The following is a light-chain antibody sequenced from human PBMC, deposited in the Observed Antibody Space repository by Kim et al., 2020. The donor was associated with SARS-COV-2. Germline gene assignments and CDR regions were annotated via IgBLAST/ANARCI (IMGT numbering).Light chain of an antibody. V-gene: IGKV3-20*01. CDR3: QQYGSSPPSWT. CDR1: QSISSNY. CDR2: SAS. J-gene: IGKJ1*01. Sequence: EIVLTQSPGTLSLSPGERVTLSCRASQSISSNYLAWYQQKPGQAPRLLIYSASSRATGIPDRFSGSGSGTDFTLTISRLEPEDFAVYYCQQYGSSPPSWTFGQGTKVDIK.